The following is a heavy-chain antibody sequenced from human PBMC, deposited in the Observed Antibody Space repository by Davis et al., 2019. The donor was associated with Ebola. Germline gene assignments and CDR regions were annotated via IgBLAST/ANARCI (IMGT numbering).Heavy chain of an antibody. Sequence: PGGSLRLSCTASGFTFGDYAMSWVRQAPGKGLEWVGFIRSKAYGGTTEYAASVKGRFIISRDDSKSIAYLQMNSLKIEDTAVYYCSRDRCSGGSCYSFDNWGQGTLVTVSS. CDR1: GFTFGDYA. D-gene: IGHD2-15*01. V-gene: IGHV3-49*04. CDR2: IRSKAYGGTT. J-gene: IGHJ4*02. CDR3: SRDRCSGGSCYSFDN.